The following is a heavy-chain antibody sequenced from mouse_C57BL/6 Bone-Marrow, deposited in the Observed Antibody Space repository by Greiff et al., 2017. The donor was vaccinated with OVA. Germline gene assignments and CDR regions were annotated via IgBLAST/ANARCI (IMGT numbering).Heavy chain of an antibody. CDR2: IDPETGGT. CDR1: GYTFTDYE. J-gene: IGHJ2*01. V-gene: IGHV1-15*01. CDR3: TGGNYVGY. Sequence: QVQLKQPGAELVKPGASVKMSCKASGYTFTDYEMHWVKQTPVHGLEWIGAIDPETGGTAYNQKFKGKAILTADKSSSTAYMELRSLTSEDSAVYYCTGGNYVGYWGQGTTLTVSS.